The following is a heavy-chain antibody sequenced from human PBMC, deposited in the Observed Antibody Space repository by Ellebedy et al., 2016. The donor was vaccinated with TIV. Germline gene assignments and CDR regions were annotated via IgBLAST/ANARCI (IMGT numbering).Heavy chain of an antibody. V-gene: IGHV3-7*03. CDR1: GFTFNSYW. D-gene: IGHD3-22*01. CDR2: INQDGSRI. J-gene: IGHJ6*02. CDR3: VRDGAYGDYSPGYYGMDV. Sequence: GESLKISCAASGFTFNSYWMSWVRQALGKGLEWVANINQDGSRIYYVDSVKGRFTISRDNAKNSVYLRMNTLRVEDTAVYHCVRDGAYGDYSPGYYGMDVWGQGTTVTVSS.